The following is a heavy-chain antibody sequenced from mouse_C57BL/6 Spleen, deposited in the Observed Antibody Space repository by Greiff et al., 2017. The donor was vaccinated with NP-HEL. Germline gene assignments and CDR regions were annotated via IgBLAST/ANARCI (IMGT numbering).Heavy chain of an antibody. V-gene: IGHV1-15*01. Sequence: VQLQQSGAELVRPGASVTLSCKASGYTFTDYEMHWVKQTPVHGLEWIGAIDPETGGTAYNQKFKGKATLTADKSSSTAYMQLSSLTSEDSAVYYCARGHFMITTYFEVWGTGTTVTVAS. J-gene: IGHJ1*03. CDR1: GYTFTDYE. CDR2: IDPETGGT. CDR3: ARGHFMITTYFEV. D-gene: IGHD2-4*01.